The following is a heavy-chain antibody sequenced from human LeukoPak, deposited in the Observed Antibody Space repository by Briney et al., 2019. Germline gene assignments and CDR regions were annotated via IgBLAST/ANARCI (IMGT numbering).Heavy chain of an antibody. D-gene: IGHD2-8*01. CDR2: ISSNSKYT. CDR1: GFMSSDYF. J-gene: IGHJ4*02. Sequence: PGGSLRLSCAASGFMSSDYFMSWIRQAPGKELGWISYISSNSKYTKYADSVKGRFTISRDNAKKSLYLQMNSLRAEDTAVYYCARDNGNKYYFDYWGQGTLVTVSS. CDR3: ARDNGNKYYFDY. V-gene: IGHV3-11*05.